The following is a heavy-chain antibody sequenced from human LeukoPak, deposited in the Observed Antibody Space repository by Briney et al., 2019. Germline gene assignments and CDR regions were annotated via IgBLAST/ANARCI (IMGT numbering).Heavy chain of an antibody. Sequence: QPGGSLRLSCAASGFTFSSYWMSWVRQAPGKGLEWVSGISNSGSSTYYADSVKGRFTISRDNSKNTLYLQMNSLRAEDTAVYYCAKDEGDCSGGNCYCFDYWGQGTLVTVSS. D-gene: IGHD2-15*01. J-gene: IGHJ4*02. CDR3: AKDEGDCSGGNCYCFDY. V-gene: IGHV3-23*01. CDR1: GFTFSSYW. CDR2: ISNSGSST.